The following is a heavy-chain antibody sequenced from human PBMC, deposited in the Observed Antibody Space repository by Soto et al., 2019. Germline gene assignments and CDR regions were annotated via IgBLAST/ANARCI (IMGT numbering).Heavy chain of an antibody. CDR3: AHRVLRTVFGLVTTTAIYFDF. D-gene: IGHD3-3*01. V-gene: IGHV2-5*02. CDR1: GLSLTTSRVG. CDR2: IYWDDDK. J-gene: IGHJ4*02. Sequence: QITLNESGPTVVSPTETLTLTCIVSGLSLTTSRVGGGGIRQSQGKAPEGLATIYWDDDKRSSASLKSRLTITKDTSKNQVVLTVSDLEPTDPATYYCAHRVLRTVFGLVTTTAIYFDFWGQGTPVAVSS.